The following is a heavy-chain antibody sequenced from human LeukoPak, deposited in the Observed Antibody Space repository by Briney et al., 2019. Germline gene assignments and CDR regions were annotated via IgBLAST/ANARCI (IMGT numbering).Heavy chain of an antibody. V-gene: IGHV3-43*01. CDR2: ISWDGVST. D-gene: IGHD1-1*01. Sequence: GGSLRLSCAASGFTFSLYTMNWVRQTPGKGLEWVSFISWDGVSTYYADSVKGRFTISRDNSKNSLYLQMNSLRTEDTALYYCAKGNAYSDYYMDVWGKGTTVTVSS. CDR3: AKGNAYSDYYMDV. J-gene: IGHJ6*03. CDR1: GFTFSLYT.